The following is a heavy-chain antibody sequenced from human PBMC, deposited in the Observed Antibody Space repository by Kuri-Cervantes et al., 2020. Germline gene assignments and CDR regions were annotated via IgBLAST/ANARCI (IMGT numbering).Heavy chain of an antibody. J-gene: IGHJ4*02. Sequence: SETLSLTCAVSGYSISSAYYWGWIRQPPGKGLEWIGTIFHSGSTNYNPSLKSRVTISVDTSKNQFSLKLSSVTAADTAVYYCARGRRERWLHKVFGYWGQGTLVTVSS. D-gene: IGHD5-12*01. CDR3: ARGRRERWLHKVFGY. V-gene: IGHV4-38-2*01. CDR2: IFHSGST. CDR1: GYSISSAYY.